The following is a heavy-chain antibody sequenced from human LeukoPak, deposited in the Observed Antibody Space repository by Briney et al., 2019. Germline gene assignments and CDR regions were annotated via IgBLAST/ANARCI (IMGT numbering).Heavy chain of an antibody. D-gene: IGHD3-3*01. CDR3: ASSITIFGADY. J-gene: IGHJ4*02. Sequence: PSETLSLTCAVYGGSFSVYYWSWIRQPPGKGLEWIGEINHSGSTNYNPSLKSRVTISVDTSKNQFSLKLSSVTAADTAVYYCASSITIFGADYWGQGTLVTVSS. CDR2: INHSGST. V-gene: IGHV4-34*01. CDR1: GGSFSVYY.